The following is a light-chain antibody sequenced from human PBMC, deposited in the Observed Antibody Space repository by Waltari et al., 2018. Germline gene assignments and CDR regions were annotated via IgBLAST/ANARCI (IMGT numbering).Light chain of an antibody. V-gene: IGKV1-5*03. CDR1: QTLNKF. J-gene: IGKJ1*01. CDR3: QQDSDDRT. Sequence: QFPQSPSTLSASVGDTVTIPCRASQTLNKFLAWYQHKPGKAPKLVIFKASTLESGVPSRFSGSGAGAEFTLTINSLQPDDFATDYCQQDSDDRTFGQGTKVEVK. CDR2: KAS.